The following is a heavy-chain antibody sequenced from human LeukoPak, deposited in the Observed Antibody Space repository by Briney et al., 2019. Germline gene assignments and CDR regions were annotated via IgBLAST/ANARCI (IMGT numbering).Heavy chain of an antibody. Sequence: GGSLRLSCAASGFTFSSYGMHWVRQAPGKGLEWVAFIRYDGSNKYYADSVKGRFTISRDNSKNTPYLQMNSLRAEDTAVYYCAKDLDIVYYYYMDVWGKGTTVTVSS. J-gene: IGHJ6*03. CDR1: GFTFSSYG. V-gene: IGHV3-30*02. CDR2: IRYDGSNK. D-gene: IGHD2-15*01. CDR3: AKDLDIVYYYYMDV.